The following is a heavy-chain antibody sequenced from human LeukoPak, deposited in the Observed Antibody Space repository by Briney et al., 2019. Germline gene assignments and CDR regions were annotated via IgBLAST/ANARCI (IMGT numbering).Heavy chain of an antibody. Sequence: PGGSLRLSCAASGFIFSDHYMDWVRQASGKGLEWVGRIRNRANDYTTQYAASVKGRFTISRDDSTNSLYLQMNSLKTEDTAVYFCARTYSASWTRTYFDYWGQGTLVTVSS. D-gene: IGHD6-13*01. CDR3: ARTYSASWTRTYFDY. CDR1: GFIFSDHY. J-gene: IGHJ4*02. CDR2: IRNRANDYTT. V-gene: IGHV3-72*01.